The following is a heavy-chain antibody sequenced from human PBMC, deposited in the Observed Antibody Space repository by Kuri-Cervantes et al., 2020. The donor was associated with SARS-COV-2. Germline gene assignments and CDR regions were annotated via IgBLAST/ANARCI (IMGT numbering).Heavy chain of an antibody. CDR3: ARDPNHPLRSLEWLSPLFDY. CDR1: GFTFSSYW. V-gene: IGHV3-74*01. Sequence: GESLKISCAASGFTFSSYWMHWVRQAPGKGLVWVSRINSDGSSTSYADSVKGRFTISRDNSKNTLYLQMNSLRAEDTAVYYCARDPNHPLRSLEWLSPLFDYWGQGTLVTVSS. CDR2: INSDGSST. J-gene: IGHJ4*02. D-gene: IGHD3-3*01.